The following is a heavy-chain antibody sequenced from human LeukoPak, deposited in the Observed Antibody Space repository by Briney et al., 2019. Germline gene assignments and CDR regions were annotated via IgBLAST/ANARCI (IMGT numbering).Heavy chain of an antibody. V-gene: IGHV4-34*01. CDR1: GGSFSGYY. CDR2: INHSGST. D-gene: IGHD3-10*01. Sequence: PSETLSLTCAVYGGSFSGYYWSWIRQPPGKGLEWIGEINHSGSTNYNPSLKSRVTISVGTSKNQFSLKLSSVTAADTAVYYCASGDVLLFDYWGQGTLVTVSS. CDR3: ASGDVLLFDY. J-gene: IGHJ4*02.